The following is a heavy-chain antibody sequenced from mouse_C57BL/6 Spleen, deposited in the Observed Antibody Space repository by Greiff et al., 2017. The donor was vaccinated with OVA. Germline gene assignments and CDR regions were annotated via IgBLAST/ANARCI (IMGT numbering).Heavy chain of an antibody. V-gene: IGHV10-1*01. J-gene: IGHJ3*01. CDR3: LRQGYDYDWAWFAY. D-gene: IGHD2-4*01. CDR2: IRSKSNNYAT. Sequence: EVKLQESGGGLVQPKGSLKLSCAASGFSFNTYAMNWVRQAPGKGLEWVARIRSKSNNYATSYADSVKDRLTISRDDSESMLYLQMNNLKTEDTAMYYCLRQGYDYDWAWFAYCGQGTLVTVSA. CDR1: GFSFNTYA.